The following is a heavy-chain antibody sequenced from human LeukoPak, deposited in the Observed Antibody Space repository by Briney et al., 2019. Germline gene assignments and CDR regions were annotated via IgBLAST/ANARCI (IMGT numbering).Heavy chain of an antibody. CDR1: GGSISSYY. V-gene: IGHV4-4*07. Sequence: SETLSLTCTVSGGSISSYYWSWIRQPAGKGLEWIGRIYTSGSTNYNPSLKSRVTISVDTSKNQFSLKLSSVTAADAAVYYCVILPTVEYSSSSDFDYWGQGTLVTVSS. CDR3: VILPTVEYSSSSDFDY. CDR2: IYTSGST. J-gene: IGHJ4*02. D-gene: IGHD6-6*01.